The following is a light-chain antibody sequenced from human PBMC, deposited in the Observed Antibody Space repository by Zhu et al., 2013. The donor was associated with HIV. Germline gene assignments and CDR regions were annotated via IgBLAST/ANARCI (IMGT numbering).Light chain of an antibody. CDR2: GNG. CDR3: QSFDSSLSGWV. V-gene: IGLV1-40*01. CDR1: SSNIGAGYD. Sequence: QSVLTQPPSVSGAPGQRVTISCTGTSSNIGAGYDVHWYRQLPGTAPKLLIYGNGNRPSGVPDRISGSKSGTSASLAITGLQAEDEADYYCQSFDSSLSGWVFGGGTKVTAL. J-gene: IGLJ3*02.